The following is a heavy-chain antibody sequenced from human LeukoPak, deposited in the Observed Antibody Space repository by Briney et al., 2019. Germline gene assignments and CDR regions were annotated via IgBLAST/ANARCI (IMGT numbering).Heavy chain of an antibody. CDR2: ISYDGSNK. Sequence: PGGSLRLSCAASGFTFSSYGMHWVRQAPGKGLEWVAVISYDGSNKYYADSVKGRFTISRDNSKNTLYLQMNSLRAEDTAVYYCARPHIVATIQTWGDYFDYWGQGTLVTVSS. J-gene: IGHJ4*02. V-gene: IGHV3-30*03. CDR1: GFTFSSYG. D-gene: IGHD5-12*01. CDR3: ARPHIVATIQTWGDYFDY.